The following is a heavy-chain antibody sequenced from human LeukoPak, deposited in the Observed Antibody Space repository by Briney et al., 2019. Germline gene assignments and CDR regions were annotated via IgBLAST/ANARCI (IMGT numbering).Heavy chain of an antibody. CDR1: GFTFSSYG. D-gene: IGHD6-19*01. V-gene: IGHV3-33*01. Sequence: PGRSLRLTCAASGFTFSSYGLHWVRQAPGKGLEWVAIIWYDGSNKYYADSVKGRFTISRDNAKNSLYLQMNSLRAEDTAVYYCARGSSGWYQALGAFDIWGQGTMVTVSS. J-gene: IGHJ3*02. CDR3: ARGSSGWYQALGAFDI. CDR2: IWYDGSNK.